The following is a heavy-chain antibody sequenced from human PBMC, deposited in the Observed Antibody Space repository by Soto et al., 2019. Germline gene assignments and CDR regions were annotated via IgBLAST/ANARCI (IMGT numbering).Heavy chain of an antibody. Sequence: TSETLSLTCTVSGGSISSSSYYWGWIRQPPGKGLEWIGSIYYSGSTYYNPSLKSRVTISVDTSKNQFPLKLSSVTAADTAVYYCARSPFWEHVLRFLEWLWSFDYWGQGTLVTVSS. J-gene: IGHJ4*02. CDR1: GGSISSSSYY. D-gene: IGHD3-3*01. V-gene: IGHV4-39*01. CDR2: IYYSGST. CDR3: ARSPFWEHVLRFLEWLWSFDY.